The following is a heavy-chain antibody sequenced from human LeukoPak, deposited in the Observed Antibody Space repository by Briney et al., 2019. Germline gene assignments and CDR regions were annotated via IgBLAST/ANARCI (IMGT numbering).Heavy chain of an antibody. CDR3: ARVSGYTYGRYYYMDV. CDR2: IDADAYST. D-gene: IGHD5-18*01. J-gene: IGHJ6*03. Sequence: GGSLRLSCEASGFTVSKFWMHWVRQAPGKGLEWVARIDADAYSTNYADSVNGRFTISRDTAKNTLYLQMDSLRAEDSAVYYCARVSGYTYGRYYYMDVWGKGTTLIVS. CDR1: GFTVSKFW. V-gene: IGHV3-74*01.